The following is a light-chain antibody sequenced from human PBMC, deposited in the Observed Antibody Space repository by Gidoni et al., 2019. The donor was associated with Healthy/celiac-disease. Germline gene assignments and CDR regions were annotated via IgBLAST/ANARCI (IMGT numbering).Light chain of an antibody. CDR3: LQHNSYPSGT. CDR1: QGISND. Sequence: DIQITQSPSSLSASVGDKVTITCRASQGISNDLGWYQQKPGKAPKRLIYAASSLQSGVPSRFSGSGSGTEFTLTISSLQPEDFATYYCLQHNSYPSGTFGQGTKVEIK. J-gene: IGKJ1*01. V-gene: IGKV1-17*01. CDR2: AAS.